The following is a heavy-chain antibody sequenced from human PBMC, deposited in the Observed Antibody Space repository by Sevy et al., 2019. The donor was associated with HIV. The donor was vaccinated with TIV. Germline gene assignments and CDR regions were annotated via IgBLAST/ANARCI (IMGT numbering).Heavy chain of an antibody. CDR3: ARDRYDFWSGRYYYYGMDV. Sequence: GGSLRLSCAASGFTFSSYAMHWVRQAPGKGLEWVAVISYDGSNKYYADSVKGRFTISRDNSKNTLYLQMNSLRAEDTAGYYCARDRYDFWSGRYYYYGMDVWGQGTTVTVSS. V-gene: IGHV3-30-3*01. CDR2: ISYDGSNK. J-gene: IGHJ6*02. CDR1: GFTFSSYA. D-gene: IGHD3-3*01.